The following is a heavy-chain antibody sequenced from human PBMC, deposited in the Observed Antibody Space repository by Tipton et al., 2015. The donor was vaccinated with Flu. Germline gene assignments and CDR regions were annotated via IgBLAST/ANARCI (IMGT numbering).Heavy chain of an antibody. CDR2: IHRSGNG. V-gene: IGHV4-38-2*01. CDR1: GDSIGYPYF. J-gene: IGHJ3*02. CDR3: AKSKSGWTDAFDI. Sequence: TLSLTCSVSGDSIGYPYFWGWIRQAPGKGLEWIGNIHRSGNGYYNPSLKSRVTMSVDSSKNQFSLRLTSVTAADTAVYYCAKSKSGWTDAFDIWGQGTVVTVSS. D-gene: IGHD6-19*01.